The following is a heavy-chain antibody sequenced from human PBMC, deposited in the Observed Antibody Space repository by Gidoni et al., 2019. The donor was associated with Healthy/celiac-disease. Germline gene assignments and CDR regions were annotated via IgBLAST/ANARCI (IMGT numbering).Heavy chain of an antibody. CDR3: ARDSRNCSSTSCHKLNWFDP. V-gene: IGHV1-69*01. Sequence: QVQLVQSGAEVKKPGSSVKVSCKASGATFSSYAISWVRQAPGQGLEWMGGIIPIFGTANYAQKFQGRVTITADESTSTAYMELSSLRSEDTAVYYCARDSRNCSSTSCHKLNWFDPWGQGTLVTVSS. J-gene: IGHJ5*02. CDR2: IIPIFGTA. D-gene: IGHD2-2*02. CDR1: GATFSSYA.